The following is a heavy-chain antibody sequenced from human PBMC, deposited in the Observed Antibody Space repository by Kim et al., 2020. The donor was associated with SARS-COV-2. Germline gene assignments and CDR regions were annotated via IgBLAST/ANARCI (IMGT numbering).Heavy chain of an antibody. V-gene: IGHV1-8*01. Sequence: ASVKVSCKASGYTFTSYDINWVRQATGQGLEWMGWMNPNSGNTGYAQKFQGRVTMTRNTSLSTAYMELSSLRSEDTAVYYCARGHGLTKVTPRYYYYGMDVWGQGTTVTVSS. J-gene: IGHJ6*02. CDR1: GYTFTSYD. CDR2: MNPNSGNT. D-gene: IGHD4-17*01. CDR3: ARGHGLTKVTPRYYYYGMDV.